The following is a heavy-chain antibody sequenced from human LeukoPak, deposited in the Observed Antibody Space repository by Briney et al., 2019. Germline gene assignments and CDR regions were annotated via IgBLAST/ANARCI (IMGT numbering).Heavy chain of an antibody. V-gene: IGHV1-46*01. CDR2: INPSGGST. CDR3: ARVESSGWLVDY. Sequence: ASVTVSFTASGYTFTSYYMHWVRQAPGQGLEWMGIINPSGGSTSYAQKFQGRVTMTRDTSTSTVYMELSSPRSEDTAVYYCARVESSGWLVDYWGQGTLVTVSS. D-gene: IGHD6-19*01. CDR1: GYTFTSYY. J-gene: IGHJ4*02.